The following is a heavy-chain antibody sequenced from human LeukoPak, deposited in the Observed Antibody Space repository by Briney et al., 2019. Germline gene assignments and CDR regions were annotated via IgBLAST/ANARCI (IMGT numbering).Heavy chain of an antibody. J-gene: IGHJ4*02. V-gene: IGHV1-18*01. D-gene: IGHD6-19*01. CDR3: ARVLSWSGVAAVAGRELDY. CDR1: GYTFTSYG. Sequence: VASVKVSCKASGYTFTSYGISWVRQAPGQGLEWMGWISAYNGNTNYAQKLQGRVTMTTDTSTSTAYMELRSLRSDDTAVFYCARVLSWSGVAAVAGRELDYWGQGTLVTVSS. CDR2: ISAYNGNT.